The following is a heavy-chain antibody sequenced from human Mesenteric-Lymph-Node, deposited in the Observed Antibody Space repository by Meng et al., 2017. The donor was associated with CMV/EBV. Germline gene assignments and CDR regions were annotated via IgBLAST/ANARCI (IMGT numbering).Heavy chain of an antibody. V-gene: IGHV4-39*01. J-gene: IGHJ4*02. Sequence: QFQLKEPGPGLVKPSETLSLSCIVSGDSISNSTYYWTWIRQPPGKGLEWIGSVHHSGTTYYNPSLKGRLTISVDTSANLFSLRLTTVTAADTATYYCARRGNYDSDYSEYWGQGTLVTVSS. D-gene: IGHD3-22*01. CDR3: ARRGNYDSDYSEY. CDR2: VHHSGTT. CDR1: GDSISNSTYY.